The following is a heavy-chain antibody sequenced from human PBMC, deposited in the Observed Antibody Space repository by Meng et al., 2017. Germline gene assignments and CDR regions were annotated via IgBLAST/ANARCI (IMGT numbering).Heavy chain of an antibody. Sequence: QVQLVKSGAEVKKPGASVKVSCKPSGYLFTSYDINWIRQAPGQGLEWMGWVNPINGKTGYAQKFQGRLTMTRDTSIRTAYMELSSLKSEDTAIYYCARGGDYSSWDYWGQGTLVTVSS. CDR1: GYLFTSYD. V-gene: IGHV1-8*01. J-gene: IGHJ4*02. D-gene: IGHD4-11*01. CDR2: VNPINGKT. CDR3: ARGGDYSSWDY.